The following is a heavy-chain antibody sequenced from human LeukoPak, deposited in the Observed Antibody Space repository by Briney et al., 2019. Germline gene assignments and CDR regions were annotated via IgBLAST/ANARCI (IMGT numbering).Heavy chain of an antibody. V-gene: IGHV1-46*01. CDR3: ARAGGTNYDFWSGYSTQPYYFDY. CDR2: INPSGGST. J-gene: IGHJ4*02. CDR1: GYTLTSYD. D-gene: IGHD3-3*01. Sequence: ASVKVSCKASGYTLTSYDINWVRQATGQGLEWMGIINPSGGSTSYAQKFQGRVTMTRDTSTSTVYMELSSLRSEDTAVYYCARAGGTNYDFWSGYSTQPYYFDYWGQGTLVIVSS.